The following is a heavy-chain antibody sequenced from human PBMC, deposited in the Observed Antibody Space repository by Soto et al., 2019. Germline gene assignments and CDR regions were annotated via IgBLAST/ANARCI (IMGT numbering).Heavy chain of an antibody. CDR1: GGSISSYY. Sequence: KPSETLSLTCTVSGGSISSYYWSWIRQPAGKGLEWIGRIYTSGSTNYNPSLKSRVTMSVDTSKNQFSLKLSSVTAADTAVYYCARGSPYNWNDGYFFDYWGQGTLVTVSS. CDR2: IYTSGST. J-gene: IGHJ4*02. CDR3: ARGSPYNWNDGYFFDY. V-gene: IGHV4-4*07. D-gene: IGHD1-1*01.